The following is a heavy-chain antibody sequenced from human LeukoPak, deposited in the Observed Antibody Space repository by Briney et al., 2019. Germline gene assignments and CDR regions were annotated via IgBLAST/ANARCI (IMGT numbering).Heavy chain of an antibody. D-gene: IGHD6-19*01. CDR1: GYTFTDYY. CDR3: ARDFSGWYVDAFDI. CDR2: INPKSAGT. J-gene: IGHJ3*02. V-gene: IGHV1-2*02. Sequence: GASVKVSCKASGYTFTDYYMHWVRQAPGQGLEWMGWINPKSAGTNYAQKFQGRVTMTRDTSISTAYMELSRLRSDDTAVYYCARDFSGWYVDAFDIWGQGTMVTVSS.